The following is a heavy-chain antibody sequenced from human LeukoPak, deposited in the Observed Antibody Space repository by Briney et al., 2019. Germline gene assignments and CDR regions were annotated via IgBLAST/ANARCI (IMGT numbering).Heavy chain of an antibody. CDR1: GGSFSGYY. V-gene: IGHV4-34*01. CDR3: ARVNTIFGVVTSD. J-gene: IGHJ4*02. D-gene: IGHD3-3*01. CDR2: INHSGST. Sequence: SETLSLTCAVYGGSFSGYYWSWIRQPRGKGLEWIGEINHSGSTNYNPSLKSRVTISVDTSKNQFSLKLSSVTAADTAVYYCARVNTIFGVVTSDWGQGTLVTVSS.